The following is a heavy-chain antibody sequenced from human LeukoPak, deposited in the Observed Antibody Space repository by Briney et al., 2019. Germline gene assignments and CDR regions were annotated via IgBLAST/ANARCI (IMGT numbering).Heavy chain of an antibody. V-gene: IGHV1-18*04. J-gene: IGHJ5*02. CDR1: GYTFTSYG. D-gene: IGHD6-19*01. Sequence: AASVKVSCKASGYTFTSYGMSWVRQAPGQGLEWMGWIRSYSGNTIYAQKPQDRDTMTRDTSTSTAYMELRSLRSDGTAVYYCAMSSLAVAGNGYWFDPWGQGTLVTVSS. CDR3: AMSSLAVAGNGYWFDP. CDR2: IRSYSGNT.